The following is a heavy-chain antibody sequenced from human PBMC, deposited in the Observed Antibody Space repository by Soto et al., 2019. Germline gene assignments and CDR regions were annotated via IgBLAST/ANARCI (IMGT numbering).Heavy chain of an antibody. J-gene: IGHJ4*02. CDR3: AENFAHSSSWHTLDF. CDR2: IIPMFGTP. D-gene: IGHD2-15*01. Sequence: QVQLVQSGAEVKKPGSSVKVSCKASGGTFSSHGITWVRQAPGQGLEWMGGIIPMFGTPKYAQRFQGRVSITADKSTTTAYMELSRLTSDDTAIYYCAENFAHSSSWHTLDFWGPGTLVTVSS. CDR1: GGTFSSHG. V-gene: IGHV1-69*06.